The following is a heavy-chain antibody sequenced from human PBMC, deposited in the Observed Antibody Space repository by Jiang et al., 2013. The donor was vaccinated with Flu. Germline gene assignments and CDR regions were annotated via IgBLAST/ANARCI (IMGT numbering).Heavy chain of an antibody. V-gene: IGHV1-18*04. CDR1: GYTFTSYG. CDR3: ARGPRIVTAEGWGWRHTFDY. J-gene: IGHJ4*02. D-gene: IGHD2/OR15-2a*01. Sequence: KVSCKASGYTFTSYGISWVRQAPGQGLEWMGWISAYNGNTNYAQKLQGRVTMTTDTSTSTAYMELRSLRSDDTAVYYCARGPRIVTAEGWGWRHTFDYWGQGTLVTVSS. CDR2: ISAYNGNT.